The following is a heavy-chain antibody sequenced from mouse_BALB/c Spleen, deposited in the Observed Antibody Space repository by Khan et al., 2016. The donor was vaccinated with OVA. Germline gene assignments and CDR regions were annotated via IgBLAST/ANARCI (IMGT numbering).Heavy chain of an antibody. Sequence: QVQLQQSGAELARPGASVKLSCKASGYTFTDYYINWVKQRTGQGLEWIGAIYPRSGNTYYNEKFKGKATLTADKSSSIAYMQLSSLTSEDSAVYFCARRNYFGYTFAYWGQGTLVTVSA. J-gene: IGHJ3*01. D-gene: IGHD1-2*01. V-gene: IGHV1-77*01. CDR3: ARRNYFGYTFAY. CDR2: IYPRSGNT. CDR1: GYTFTDYY.